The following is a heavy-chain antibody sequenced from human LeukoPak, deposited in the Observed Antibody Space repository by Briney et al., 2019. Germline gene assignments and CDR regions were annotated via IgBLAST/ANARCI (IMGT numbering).Heavy chain of an antibody. CDR3: ARCSYSSGCYRYSDL. V-gene: IGHV4-4*07. D-gene: IGHD6-19*01. CDR1: GGSISSYY. CDR2: IYTSGST. J-gene: IGHJ2*01. Sequence: PSETLSLTCTVSGGSISSYYWSWIRQPAGKGLEWIGRIYTSGSTNYNPSLKSRVTMSVDTSKNQFSLKLSSVTAADTAVYYCARCSYSSGCYRYSDLWGRGTLVTVSS.